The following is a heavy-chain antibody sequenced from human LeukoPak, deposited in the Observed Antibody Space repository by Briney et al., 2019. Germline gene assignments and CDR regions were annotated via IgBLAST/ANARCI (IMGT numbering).Heavy chain of an antibody. Sequence: PGGSLRLSCSASGFTFSNCAMHWVRQAPGKGLEYLSNINIDEDRTFYADSVKGRFTISRDNSKNTLYLQMSSLRAEDTAVYYCVKDLSGTYSFDYWGQGTLVTVSS. CDR1: GFTFSNCA. CDR2: INIDEDRT. D-gene: IGHD1-26*01. V-gene: IGHV3-64D*09. CDR3: VKDLSGTYSFDY. J-gene: IGHJ4*02.